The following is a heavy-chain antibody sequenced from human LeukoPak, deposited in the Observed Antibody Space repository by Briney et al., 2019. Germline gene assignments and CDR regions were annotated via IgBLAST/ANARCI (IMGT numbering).Heavy chain of an antibody. Sequence: GGSLRLSCAASGFTFSSYGMRWVRQAPGKGLEWVSAISGSGGSTYYADSVKGRFTISRDNAKKSLYLQMNSLRAEDTAVYYCARAIWESTGYYFDYWGQGTLVTVSS. J-gene: IGHJ4*02. CDR2: ISGSGGST. CDR1: GFTFSSYG. V-gene: IGHV3-23*01. CDR3: ARAIWESTGYYFDY. D-gene: IGHD3-22*01.